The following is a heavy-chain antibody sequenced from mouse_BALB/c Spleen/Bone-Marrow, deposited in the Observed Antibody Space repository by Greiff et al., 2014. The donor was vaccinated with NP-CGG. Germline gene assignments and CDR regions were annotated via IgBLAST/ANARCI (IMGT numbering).Heavy chain of an antibody. CDR3: TRRDYDGFAY. Sequence: EVNVVESGGGLVQPGGSMKLSCVASGFTFSNYWMNWVRQSPEKGLEWVAEIRLKSNNYATHYAESVKGGFTISRDDSKSSVYLQMNNLRAEDTGIYYCTRRDYDGFAYWGQGTLVTVSA. D-gene: IGHD2-4*01. CDR2: IRLKSNNYAT. J-gene: IGHJ3*01. V-gene: IGHV6-6*02. CDR1: GFTFSNYW.